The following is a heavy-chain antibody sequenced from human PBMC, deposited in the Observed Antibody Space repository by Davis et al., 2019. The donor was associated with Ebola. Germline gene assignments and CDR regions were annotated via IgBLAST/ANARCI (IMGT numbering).Heavy chain of an antibody. CDR3: ARDREYYYGSGSFGDWFDP. D-gene: IGHD3-10*01. J-gene: IGHJ5*02. V-gene: IGHV1-18*01. CDR2: ISAYNGNT. CDR1: GYTFTSYG. Sequence: ASVKVSCKASGYTFTSYGISWVRQATGQGLEWMGWISAYNGNTNYAQKLQGRVTMTTDTSTSTAYMELRSLRSDDTAVYYCARDREYYYGSGSFGDWFDPWGQGSLVTVSS.